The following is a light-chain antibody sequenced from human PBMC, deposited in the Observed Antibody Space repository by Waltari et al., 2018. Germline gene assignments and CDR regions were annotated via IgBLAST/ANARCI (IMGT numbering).Light chain of an antibody. CDR2: GNI. CDR1: TSNIGAGHD. CDR3: QSFDNMLSGGVV. J-gene: IGLJ2*01. Sequence: QSVLTQPPSVSGTPGQRVTISCSGSTSNIGAGHDVHWYQHLPGTAPNLRIYGNINRPSGVPDRFSGSKSGTSASLAITGLQADEEADYVCQSFDNMLSGGVVFGGGTKLAVL. V-gene: IGLV1-40*01.